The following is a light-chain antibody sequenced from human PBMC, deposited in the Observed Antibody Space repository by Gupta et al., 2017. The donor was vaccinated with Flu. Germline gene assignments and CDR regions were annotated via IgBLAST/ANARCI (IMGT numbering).Light chain of an antibody. J-gene: IGLJ6*01. Sequence: SCSGSSSNIGSNSVSWFQRLPGTAPTILIYENAKRPLGIHDRFSGSKFGTSATLGITGLQTGDVADYFCGTWDGSLKGGVFGGGTAVTAL. V-gene: IGLV1-51*02. CDR2: ENA. CDR3: GTWDGSLKGGV. CDR1: SSNIGSNS.